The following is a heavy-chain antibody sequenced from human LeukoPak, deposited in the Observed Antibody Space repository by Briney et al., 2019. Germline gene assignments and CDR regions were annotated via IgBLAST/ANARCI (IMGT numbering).Heavy chain of an antibody. CDR3: ARDLVEYGSGAFDI. J-gene: IGHJ3*02. CDR2: ISAYNGNT. D-gene: IGHD3-10*01. Sequence: GASVKVSCKVSGYTLTELSMHWVRQAPGQGLEWMGWISAYNGNTNYAQKLQGRVTMTTDTSTSTAYMELRSLRSDDTAVYYCARDLVEYGSGAFDIWGQGTMVTVSS. CDR1: GYTLTELS. V-gene: IGHV1-18*01.